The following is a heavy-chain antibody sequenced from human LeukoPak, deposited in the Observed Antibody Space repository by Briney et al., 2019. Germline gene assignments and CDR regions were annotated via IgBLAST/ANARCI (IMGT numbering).Heavy chain of an antibody. CDR3: ARVLSVWFGDDDALDI. V-gene: IGHV1-18*01. Sequence: ASVKVSCKAPRGTLSRYVICSVRQAPGQGGEWMGWISAYNGNTNYAQMLQGGVSLSPDTSTSTAYMGLRRVRDDETPVYICARVLSVWFGDDDALDIGGQGTMVTVSS. CDR2: ISAYNGNT. CDR1: RGTLSRYV. J-gene: IGHJ3*02. D-gene: IGHD3-10*01.